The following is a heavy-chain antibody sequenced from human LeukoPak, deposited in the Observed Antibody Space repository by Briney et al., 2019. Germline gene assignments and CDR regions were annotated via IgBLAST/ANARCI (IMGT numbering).Heavy chain of an antibody. CDR2: IYYSGST. J-gene: IGHJ4*02. CDR1: GGSISSSSYY. V-gene: IGHV4-39*01. D-gene: IGHD3-10*01. Sequence: SETLSLTCTVSGGSISSSSYYWGWIRQPPGKGLEWIGSIYYSGSTYYNPYLKSRVTISVDTSKNQFSLQLSSVTAADTAVYYCASVKYYYCSGSYYLDYWGQGTLVTVSS. CDR3: ASVKYYYCSGSYYLDY.